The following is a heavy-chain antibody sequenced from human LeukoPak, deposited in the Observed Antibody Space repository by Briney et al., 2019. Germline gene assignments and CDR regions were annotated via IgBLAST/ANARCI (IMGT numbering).Heavy chain of an antibody. CDR2: INDGNGNT. J-gene: IGHJ5*02. Sequence: ASVKVSCKASGYTFTSYAMHWVRQAPGQRLEWMGWINDGNGNTKYSQKFQGRVTITRDTSASTAYMELSSLRSEDTAVYYCAREGNDILTGYYDNWFDPWGQGTLFTVSS. CDR3: AREGNDILTGYYDNWFDP. D-gene: IGHD3-9*01. V-gene: IGHV1-3*01. CDR1: GYTFTSYA.